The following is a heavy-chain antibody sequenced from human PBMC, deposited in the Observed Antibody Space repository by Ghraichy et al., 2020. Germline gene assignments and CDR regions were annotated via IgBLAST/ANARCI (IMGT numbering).Heavy chain of an antibody. CDR3: ARGVCRDCTGTLGGKRYYYYGMDV. CDR2: IYHSGST. CDR1: GGSISSSNW. Sequence: SETLSLTCAVSGGSISSSNWWSWVRQPPGKGLEWIGEIYHSGSTNYNPSLKSRVTISVDKSKNQFSLKLSSVTAADTAVYYCARGVCRDCTGTLGGKRYYYYGMDVWGQGTTVTVSS. D-gene: IGHD4-23*01. V-gene: IGHV4-4*02. J-gene: IGHJ6*02.